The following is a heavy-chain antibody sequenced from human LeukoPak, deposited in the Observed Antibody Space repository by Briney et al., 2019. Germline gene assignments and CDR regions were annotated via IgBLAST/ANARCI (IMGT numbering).Heavy chain of an antibody. CDR2: IYYSGST. J-gene: IGHJ4*02. CDR3: ARGAPDYYDSSGLDY. D-gene: IGHD3-22*01. CDR1: GGSLSNYY. V-gene: IGHV4-59*01. Sequence: SETLSLTCTVSGGSLSNYYWSWIRQPPGKGLEWIGYIYYSGSTNYNPSLKSRVTISVDTSKNQFSLELSSVTAADTAVYYCARGAPDYYDSSGLDYWGQGTLVTVSS.